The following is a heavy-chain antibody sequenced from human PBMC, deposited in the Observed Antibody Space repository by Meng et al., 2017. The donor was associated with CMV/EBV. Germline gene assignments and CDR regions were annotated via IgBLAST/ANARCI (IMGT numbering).Heavy chain of an antibody. V-gene: IGHV1-69*12. CDR2: IIPIFGTA. CDR1: GGTFSSYA. D-gene: IGHD6-6*01. Sequence: HVQLVQAGAEVKKPGSSVKVSCKASGGTFSSYAISWVRHAPGQGLEWMGGIIPIFGTANYAQKFQGRVTITADESTSTAYMELSSLRSEDTAVYYCARDYSGIAARPGFDPWGQGTLVTVSS. J-gene: IGHJ5*02. CDR3: ARDYSGIAARPGFDP.